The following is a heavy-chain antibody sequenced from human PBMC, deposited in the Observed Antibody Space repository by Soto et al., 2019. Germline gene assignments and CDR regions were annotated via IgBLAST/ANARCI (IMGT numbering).Heavy chain of an antibody. V-gene: IGHV3-73*01. CDR3: GRQASDVYNGSPRYYLDV. CDR1: GFTFGGAA. J-gene: IGHJ6*03. CDR2: MRSKANSYAT. Sequence: EVQLVESGGGLVQVGGSLKLSCAASGFTFGGAAMHWVRQASGKGLEWLGRMRSKANSYATSYAASVKGRFTISRDDSANTAYLKMDSLKTEDTAVYYCGRQASDVYNGSPRYYLDVWGKGTTVTVSS. D-gene: IGHD3-10*01.